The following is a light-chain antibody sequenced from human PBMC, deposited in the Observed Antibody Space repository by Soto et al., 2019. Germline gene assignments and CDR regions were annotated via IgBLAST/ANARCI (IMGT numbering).Light chain of an antibody. V-gene: IGKV1-39*01. Sequence: DIQMTQSPSSLSASVGDRVTITCRASQGIRNYLNWYQQKPGKAPTLLIYAASSLQSGVPSRFRGSGSGTDFTLTFSSLQPADSASYFCQHRSSAPLTFGGGTQVAIK. J-gene: IGKJ4*01. CDR2: AAS. CDR1: QGIRNY. CDR3: QHRSSAPLT.